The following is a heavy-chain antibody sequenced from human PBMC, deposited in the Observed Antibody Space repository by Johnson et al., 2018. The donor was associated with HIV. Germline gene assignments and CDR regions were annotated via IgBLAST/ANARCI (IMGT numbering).Heavy chain of an antibody. CDR2: ISYDGSNK. D-gene: IGHD6-13*01. Sequence: HVQLVESGGGVVQPGRSLRLSCAASGFTFSSYAMHWVRQAPGKGLEWVAVISYDGSNKYYADSVKGRFTISRDNSKNTLYLQMNSLRAEDTAVYYCAKAVGRQQLVQDAFDIWGQGTMVTVSS. J-gene: IGHJ3*02. CDR3: AKAVGRQQLVQDAFDI. V-gene: IGHV3-30*04. CDR1: GFTFSSYA.